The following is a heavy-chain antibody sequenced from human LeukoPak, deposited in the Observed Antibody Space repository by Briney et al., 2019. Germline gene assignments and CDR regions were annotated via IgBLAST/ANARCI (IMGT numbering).Heavy chain of an antibody. CDR1: GYTFTDYY. Sequence: GASVKVSCKASGYTFTDYYMHWVRQAPGQGLEWMGWINPNSGGTNYAQKFQGRVTMTRDTSITTAYMDLSSLRSDDTADYYRARPRTTVLTPLNYWGQGALVTVSS. V-gene: IGHV1-2*02. D-gene: IGHD4-23*01. CDR3: ARPRTTVLTPLNY. CDR2: INPNSGGT. J-gene: IGHJ4*02.